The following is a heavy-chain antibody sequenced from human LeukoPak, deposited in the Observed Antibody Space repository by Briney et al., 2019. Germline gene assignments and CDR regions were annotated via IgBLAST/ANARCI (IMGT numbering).Heavy chain of an antibody. CDR3: AKDRCSGGSCYYFDY. Sequence: GGSLRLSCAASGFTFSSYGIHWVRQAPDKGLEWVTVVSSDGGTTYYTDSVKGRFTISRDNSKNTVYVQMNSLRAEDTAVYYCAKDRCSGGSCYYFDYWGQGTLVTVSS. V-gene: IGHV3-30*18. D-gene: IGHD2-15*01. CDR2: VSSDGGTT. J-gene: IGHJ4*02. CDR1: GFTFSSYG.